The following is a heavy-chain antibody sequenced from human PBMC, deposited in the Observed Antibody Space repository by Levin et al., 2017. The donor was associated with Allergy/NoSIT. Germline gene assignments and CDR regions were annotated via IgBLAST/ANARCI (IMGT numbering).Heavy chain of an antibody. CDR2: IKYDGSEQ. V-gene: IGHV3-7*04. J-gene: IGHJ4*02. CDR3: GRVQTDAPDY. Sequence: GGSLRLSCAASGITISNHWMNWVRQAPGKGLEYVANIKYDGSEQYYADSVKGRFTISRDNAKNSLYLQMDNLRDEDTALYYCGRVQTDAPDYWGQGTRVTVSS. CDR1: GITISNHW.